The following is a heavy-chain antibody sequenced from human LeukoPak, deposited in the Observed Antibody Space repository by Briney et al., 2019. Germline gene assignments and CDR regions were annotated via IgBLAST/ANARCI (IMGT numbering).Heavy chain of an antibody. V-gene: IGHV3-43*01. CDR2: IIWDGGIT. D-gene: IGHD5-12*01. Sequence: GGPLRLSCAASGFTFHHYSMHWVRQPPGKGLEWVSLIIWDGGITYYADSVRGRFTISRDNSKNSLSLEMNSLRTEDTALYYCAKDSNTGGYSFGSWGQGTLVTVTS. CDR1: GFTFHHYS. J-gene: IGHJ4*02. CDR3: AKDSNTGGYSFGS.